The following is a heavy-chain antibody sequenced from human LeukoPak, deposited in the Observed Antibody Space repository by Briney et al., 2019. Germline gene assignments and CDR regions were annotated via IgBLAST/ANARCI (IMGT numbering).Heavy chain of an antibody. Sequence: GGSLRLSCAVSGFSVSNNYMSWVRQAPGKGLERVSVIYGGDNTYYADSEKGRFTISRDTSKNTVSLQMNSLRAEDTAMYYCARENSGWSFDYWGQGTLVTVSS. CDR3: ARENSGWSFDY. J-gene: IGHJ4*02. V-gene: IGHV3-66*01. CDR2: IYGGDNT. CDR1: GFSVSNNY. D-gene: IGHD6-19*01.